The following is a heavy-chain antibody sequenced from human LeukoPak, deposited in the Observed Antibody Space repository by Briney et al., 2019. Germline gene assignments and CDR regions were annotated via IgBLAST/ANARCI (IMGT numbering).Heavy chain of an antibody. D-gene: IGHD5-12*01. CDR3: ARGYSGYDYYYYYMDV. V-gene: IGHV3-74*01. CDR2: INSDGSST. J-gene: IGHJ6*03. CDR1: GFTFRSYG. Sequence: GGSLRLSCAASGFTFRSYGMHWVRQAPGKGLVWVSRINSDGSSTSYADSVKGRFTISRDNAKNTLYLQMNSLRAEDTAVYYCARGYSGYDYYYYYMDVWGKGTTVTISS.